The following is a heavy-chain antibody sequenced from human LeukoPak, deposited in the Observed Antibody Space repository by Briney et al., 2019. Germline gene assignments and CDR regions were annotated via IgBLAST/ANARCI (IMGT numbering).Heavy chain of an antibody. CDR2: INHSEST. J-gene: IGHJ4*02. CDR1: GGSFSGYY. V-gene: IGHV4-34*01. CDR3: ARGRTIFGVVIIGYLLDY. D-gene: IGHD3-3*01. Sequence: SETLSLTCAVYGGSFSGYYWSWIRQPPAKGLGWVGEINHSESTNYNQSLKSRVTISVDPSKNQISLKLSSVTAADTAVYYCARGRTIFGVVIIGYLLDYWGQGTLVTVSS.